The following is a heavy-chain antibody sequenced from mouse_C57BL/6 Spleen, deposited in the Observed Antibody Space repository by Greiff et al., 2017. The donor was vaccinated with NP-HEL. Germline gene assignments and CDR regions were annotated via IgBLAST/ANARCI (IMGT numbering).Heavy chain of an antibody. Sequence: QVQLQQPGAELVKPGASVKLSCKASGYTFTSYWLHWVTQRPGRGLEWIGRLDPNSGGPKYNEKFKSKATLTVDKPSSTAYMQLSSLTSEDSAVYYCARGGYDYAPYFDYWGQGTTLTVSS. CDR2: LDPNSGGP. CDR3: ARGGYDYAPYFDY. CDR1: GYTFTSYW. D-gene: IGHD2-4*01. V-gene: IGHV1-72*01. J-gene: IGHJ2*01.